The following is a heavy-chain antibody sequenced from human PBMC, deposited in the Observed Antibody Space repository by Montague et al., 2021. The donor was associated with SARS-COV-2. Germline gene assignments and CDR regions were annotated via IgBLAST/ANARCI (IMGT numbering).Heavy chain of an antibody. J-gene: IGHJ4*02. CDR3: TRPTLESYYDILTGYYKNFDY. D-gene: IGHD3-9*01. V-gene: IGHV3-73*01. CDR1: GFTFSGSA. Sequence: SLRLSCAASGFTFSGSAMHWVRQASGKGLEWVGRIRSKANSYATAYAASVKGRFTISRDDSKNTAYLQMNGLKTEDTAVYYCTRPTLESYYDILTGYYKNFDYWGQGTLVTVSS. CDR2: IRSKANSYAT.